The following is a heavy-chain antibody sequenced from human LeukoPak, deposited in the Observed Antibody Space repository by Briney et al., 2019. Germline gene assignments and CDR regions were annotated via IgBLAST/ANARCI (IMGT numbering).Heavy chain of an antibody. V-gene: IGHV1-8*01. CDR2: MNPNSGNT. J-gene: IGHJ5*02. CDR1: GYTFTSYD. CDR3: ARGTYYYGSGSYYRYWFDP. Sequence: ASVKVSCKASGYTFTSYDINWVRQATGQGLEWMGWMNPNSGNTGYAQKFQGRVTMTRNTSISTAYVELSSLRSEDTAVYYCARGTYYYGSGSYYRYWFDPWGQGTLVTVSS. D-gene: IGHD3-10*01.